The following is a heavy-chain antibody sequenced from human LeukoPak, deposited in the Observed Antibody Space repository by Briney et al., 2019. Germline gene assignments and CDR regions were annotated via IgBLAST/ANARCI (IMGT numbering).Heavy chain of an antibody. CDR2: INAGNGNT. V-gene: IGHV1-3*01. CDR3: AQLGSYDFWSGSGVDAFDI. D-gene: IGHD3-3*01. J-gene: IGHJ3*02. CDR1: GYTFTSYA. Sequence: ASVTVSCKASGYTFTSYAMHWVRQAPGQRLEWMGWINAGNGNTKYSQKFQGRVTIIRDTSASTAYMELSSLRSEDTAVYYCAQLGSYDFWSGSGVDAFDIWGQGTMVTVSS.